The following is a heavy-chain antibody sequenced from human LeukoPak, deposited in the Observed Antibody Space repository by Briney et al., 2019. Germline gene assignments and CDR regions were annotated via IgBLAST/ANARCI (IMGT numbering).Heavy chain of an antibody. V-gene: IGHV3-30*04. CDR2: ISYDGSNK. CDR3: ARVGGFPRPTMVRGVIRGMDV. D-gene: IGHD3-10*01. J-gene: IGHJ6*04. Sequence: GRSLRLSCAASGFTFSSYAMHWVRQAPGKGLEWVAVISYDGSNKYYADSVKGRFTISRDNSKNTLYLQMNSLRAEDTAVYCCARVGGFPRPTMVRGVIRGMDVWGKGTTVTVSS. CDR1: GFTFSSYA.